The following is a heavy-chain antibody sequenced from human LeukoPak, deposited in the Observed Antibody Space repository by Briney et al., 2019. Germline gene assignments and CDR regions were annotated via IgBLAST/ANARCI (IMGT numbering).Heavy chain of an antibody. Sequence: PGGSLRLSCAASGLTVSSNSMSWVRQAPGKGLEWVSFIYSGGSTYYADSVKGRFTISRDNSKNTLYLQMNSLRAEDTAVYYCAGANYYDSSGNYPHYFDYWGQGTLVTVSS. CDR3: AGANYYDSSGNYPHYFDY. D-gene: IGHD3-22*01. J-gene: IGHJ4*02. V-gene: IGHV3-53*01. CDR2: IYSGGST. CDR1: GLTVSSNS.